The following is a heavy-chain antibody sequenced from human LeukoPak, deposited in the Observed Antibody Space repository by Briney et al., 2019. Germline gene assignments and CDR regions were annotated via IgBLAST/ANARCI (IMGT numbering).Heavy chain of an antibody. CDR2: IKQDGSEK. D-gene: IGHD6-13*01. CDR3: ARVKQQLVRLLGRDTTYYYYYYMDV. V-gene: IGHV3-7*01. Sequence: PGRSLRLSCAASGFNFDDYAMHWVRQAPGKGLEWVANIKQDGSEKHYVDSVKGRFTISRDNAKNSLFLQMNSLRAEDTAVYFCARVKQQLVRLLGRDTTYYYYYYMDVWGKGTTVTVSS. CDR1: GFNFDDYA. J-gene: IGHJ6*03.